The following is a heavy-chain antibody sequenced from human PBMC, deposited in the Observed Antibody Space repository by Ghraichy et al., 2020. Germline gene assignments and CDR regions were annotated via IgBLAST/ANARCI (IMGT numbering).Heavy chain of an antibody. CDR1: GFTFSSYG. V-gene: IGHV3-30*18. D-gene: IGHD2-15*01. J-gene: IGHJ6*02. CDR3: AKEGTNCSGGSCYSHYYYGMDV. Sequence: LSLTCAASGFTFSSYGMHWVRQAPGKGLEWVAVISYDGSNKYYADSVKGRFTISRDNSKNTLYLQMNSLRAEDTAVYYCAKEGTNCSGGSCYSHYYYGMDVWGQGTTVTVSS. CDR2: ISYDGSNK.